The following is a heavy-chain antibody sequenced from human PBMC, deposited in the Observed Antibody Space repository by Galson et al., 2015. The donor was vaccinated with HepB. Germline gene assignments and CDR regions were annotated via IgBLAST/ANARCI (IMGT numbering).Heavy chain of an antibody. CDR1: GGSMKNYF. J-gene: IGHJ4*01. V-gene: IGHV4-59*08. Sequence: QVQLQESGPGLVSPSETLSLSCTVSGGSMKNYFWSWIRQSPGQGLEWIGYITDRGTPKYNPSLTSRVTISSDTSKIHFSLRLTSVTAADTAKYYCARTTPSYGRHWPYFDNWG. CDR2: ITDRGTP. D-gene: IGHD3-10*01. CDR3: ARTTPSYGRHWPYFDN.